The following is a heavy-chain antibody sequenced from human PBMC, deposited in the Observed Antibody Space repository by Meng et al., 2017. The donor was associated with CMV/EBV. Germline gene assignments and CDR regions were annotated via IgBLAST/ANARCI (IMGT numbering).Heavy chain of an antibody. CDR1: GYTFTSYY. Sequence: VKLVESGVEVKKPGALVNVSCKASGYTFTSYYMHWVRQAPGQGLEWMGIINPSGGSTSYAQKFQGRVTMTRDTSTSTVYMELSSLRSEDTAVYYCALAEYSSSLFDYWGQGTLVTVSS. CDR2: INPSGGST. D-gene: IGHD6-13*01. CDR3: ALAEYSSSLFDY. V-gene: IGHV1-46*01. J-gene: IGHJ4*02.